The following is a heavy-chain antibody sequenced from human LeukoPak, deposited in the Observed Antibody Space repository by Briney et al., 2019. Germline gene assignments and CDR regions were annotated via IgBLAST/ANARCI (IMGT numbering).Heavy chain of an antibody. Sequence: SETLSLTCAVSGGSISSSNWWSWVRQPPGKGLEWIGEIYHSGSTNYNPSLKSRVTISVDKSKNQFSLKLSSVTAADTAVYYCARYSPSITMIGGRRGGPVTFDYWGQGTLVTVSS. CDR2: IYHSGST. CDR3: ARYSPSITMIGGRRGGPVTFDY. V-gene: IGHV4-4*02. D-gene: IGHD3-10*01. J-gene: IGHJ4*02. CDR1: GGSISSSNW.